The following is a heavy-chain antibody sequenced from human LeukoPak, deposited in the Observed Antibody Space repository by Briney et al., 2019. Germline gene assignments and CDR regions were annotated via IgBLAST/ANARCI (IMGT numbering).Heavy chain of an antibody. J-gene: IGHJ2*01. Sequence: GGSLRLSCAASGFTFSSYAMNWVRQAPGKGLEWVSGISGSGGSTYYAGSVKGRFTISRDNSKNTLYVQMNSMRAEDTAVYYCAKEVLYFGELLQAKYFDLWGRGTLVTVSS. D-gene: IGHD3-10*01. CDR3: AKEVLYFGELLQAKYFDL. CDR1: GFTFSSYA. V-gene: IGHV3-23*01. CDR2: ISGSGGST.